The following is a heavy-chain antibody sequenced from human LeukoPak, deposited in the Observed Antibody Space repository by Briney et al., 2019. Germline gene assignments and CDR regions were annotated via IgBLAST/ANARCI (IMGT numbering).Heavy chain of an antibody. J-gene: IGHJ6*02. CDR3: AKARRTGTREDLQYYYCGMDV. CDR2: IIGSGGNT. V-gene: IGHV3-23*01. D-gene: IGHD3/OR15-3a*01. Sequence: GGSLRLSCAASGFTFSSYAMNWVRQAPGKGWEWVSVIIGSGGNTYYADSVKGRFTISRDNSKNTLYLQMNSLRDEETAVYYCAKARRTGTREDLQYYYCGMDVWGQGTTVTVSS. CDR1: GFTFSSYA.